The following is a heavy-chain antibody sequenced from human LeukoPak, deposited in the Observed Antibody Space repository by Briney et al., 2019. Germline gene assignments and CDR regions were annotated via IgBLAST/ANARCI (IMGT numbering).Heavy chain of an antibody. J-gene: IGHJ4*02. Sequence: GGSLRLSCAASGFTFSSYTMNWVRQAPGKGLQWVSTVSASSNIHYSDSVKGRFTISRDNARNSLYLQMNSLRDEDTAVYYCARDGLHTTHFDYWGQGTLVTVSS. V-gene: IGHV3-48*02. CDR3: ARDGLHTTHFDY. D-gene: IGHD1-1*01. CDR1: GFTFSSYT. CDR2: VSASSNI.